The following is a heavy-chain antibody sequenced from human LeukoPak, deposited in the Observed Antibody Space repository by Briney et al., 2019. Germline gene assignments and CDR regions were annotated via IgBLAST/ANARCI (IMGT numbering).Heavy chain of an antibody. V-gene: IGHV4-59*01. CDR1: GGSISSYY. J-gene: IGHJ6*03. CDR3: ARVPITYSSGFYYYYYMDV. Sequence: SETLSLTCSVSGGSISSYYWSWIRQPPGKGLEWIGYIYYSGRTSYNPSLKSRVTISIDTSKNQFSLRLSSVTAADTAVYYCARVPITYSSGFYYYYYMDVWGKGTTVTVSS. CDR2: IYYSGRT. D-gene: IGHD6-19*01.